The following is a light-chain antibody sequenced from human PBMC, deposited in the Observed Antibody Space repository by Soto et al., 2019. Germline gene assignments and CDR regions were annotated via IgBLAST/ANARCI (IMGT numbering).Light chain of an antibody. CDR1: SSNIGAGYD. Sequence: VLTQPPSVSGAPGQRVTISCTGSSSNIGAGYDVHWYLQVPGTAPKLLVYTNNNRPSGVPDRFSGSKSDTSASLAITGLQAEDEADHYCQSYDSRLSAYVFGTGTKVTVL. CDR3: QSYDSRLSAYV. J-gene: IGLJ1*01. V-gene: IGLV1-40*01. CDR2: TNN.